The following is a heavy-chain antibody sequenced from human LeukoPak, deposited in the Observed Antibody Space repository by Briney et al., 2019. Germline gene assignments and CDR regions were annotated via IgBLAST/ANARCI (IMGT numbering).Heavy chain of an antibody. J-gene: IGHJ4*02. CDR2: FYYSGST. CDR3: ARAGSGALRD. Sequence: SETLSLTCTVSGGSISSSSYYWGWIRQPPGKGLEWIGTFYYSGSTYNNPSLKSRVTMSVDTSKNQFSLKLSSVTAADTAVYYCARAGSGALRDWGQGTLVTVSS. D-gene: IGHD3-10*01. V-gene: IGHV4-39*07. CDR1: GGSISSSSYY.